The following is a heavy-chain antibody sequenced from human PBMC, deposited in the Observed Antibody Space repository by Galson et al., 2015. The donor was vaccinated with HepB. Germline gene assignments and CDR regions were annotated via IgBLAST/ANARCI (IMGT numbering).Heavy chain of an antibody. CDR2: ISWDGGKT. J-gene: IGHJ3*02. V-gene: IGHV3-43*01. D-gene: IGHD3-10*01. Sequence: SLRLSCAASGFNFDDYTMLWVRQPPRKGLEWVSLISWDGGKTDYADSVKGRFTISRDNSKNSLYLQMNSLRTEDTALYYCAKDSRGLGAFDIWGQGTMVTVSS. CDR1: GFNFDDYT. CDR3: AKDSRGLGAFDI.